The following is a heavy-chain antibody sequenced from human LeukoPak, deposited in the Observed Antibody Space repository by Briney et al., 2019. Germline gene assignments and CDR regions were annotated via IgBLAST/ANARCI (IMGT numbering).Heavy chain of an antibody. CDR2: IIPIFGTA. J-gene: IGHJ5*02. D-gene: IGHD3-3*01. CDR3: VREICGMTCTSQDWFDP. Sequence: AASVKVSCKASGGTFSSYAISWVRQAPGQGLEWMGGIIPIFGTANYAQKFQGRVTITTDESTSTAYMELSSLRSEDTAVYYCVREICGMTCTSQDWFDPWGQGTLVTVSS. CDR1: GGTFSSYA. V-gene: IGHV1-69*05.